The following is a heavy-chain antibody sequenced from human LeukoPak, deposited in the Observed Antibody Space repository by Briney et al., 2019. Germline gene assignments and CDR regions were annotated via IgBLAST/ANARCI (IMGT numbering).Heavy chain of an antibody. CDR3: ARYSGSYYDYYYMDV. Sequence: GGSLRLSCAASGFTFSSYSMNWVRQAPGKGLEWVSSISSSSSYIYYADSVKGRFTISRDNAKNSLYLQMNSLRAEDTAVYYCARYSGSYYDYYYMDVWGKGTTVTVSS. CDR2: ISSSSSYI. V-gene: IGHV3-21*01. CDR1: GFTFSSYS. J-gene: IGHJ6*03. D-gene: IGHD1-26*01.